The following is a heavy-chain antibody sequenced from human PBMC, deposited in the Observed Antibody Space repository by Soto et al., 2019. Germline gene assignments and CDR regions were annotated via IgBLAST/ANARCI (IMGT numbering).Heavy chain of an antibody. Sequence: SETLSLTCTVSGGSISSGGYYWSWIRQHPGKGLEWIGYIYYSGSTYYNPSLKSRVTISVDTSKNQFSLKLSSVTAADTAVYYFARDSVSSHAVSAFDIWGQGTMVTVSS. CDR1: GGSISSGGYY. CDR3: ARDSVSSHAVSAFDI. CDR2: IYYSGST. D-gene: IGHD2-2*01. J-gene: IGHJ3*02. V-gene: IGHV4-31*03.